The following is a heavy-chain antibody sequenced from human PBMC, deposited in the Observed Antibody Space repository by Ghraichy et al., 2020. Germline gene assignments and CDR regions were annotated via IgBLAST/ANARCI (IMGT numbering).Heavy chain of an antibody. CDR3: ARGGPGYCSSSSCPKSDY. CDR1: KFTFSSYA. V-gene: IGHV3-30*04. D-gene: IGHD2-2*01. CDR2: ISYDGSNK. J-gene: IGHJ4*02. Sequence: GGSLRLSCAASKFTFSSYAMHWVRQAPGKGLEWVAVISYDGSNKYYAGSVKGRFTISRDNSKNTLYLQMNSLTAEDTAVYYCARGGPGYCSSSSCPKSDYWGQGTLVTVSS.